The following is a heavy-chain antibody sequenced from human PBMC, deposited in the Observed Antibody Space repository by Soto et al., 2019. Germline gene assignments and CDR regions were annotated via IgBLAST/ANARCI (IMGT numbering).Heavy chain of an antibody. Sequence: PGASLKISCKGSGYSFTSYWISWVRQMPGKGLEWMGRIDPSDSYTNYSPSFQGHVTISADKSISTAYLQWSSLKASDTAMYYCARVVPAAIDPVNWFDPWGQGTLVTVS. V-gene: IGHV5-10-1*01. CDR2: IDPSDSYT. J-gene: IGHJ5*02. D-gene: IGHD2-2*01. CDR1: GYSFTSYW. CDR3: ARVVPAAIDPVNWFDP.